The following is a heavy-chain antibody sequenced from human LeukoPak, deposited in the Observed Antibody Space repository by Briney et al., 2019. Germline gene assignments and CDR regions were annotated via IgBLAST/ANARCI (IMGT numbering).Heavy chain of an antibody. J-gene: IGHJ6*02. V-gene: IGHV1-69*13. CDR1: GGTFSSYA. Sequence: GASVKVSCKASGGTFSSYAISWVRQAPGQGLEWMGGIIPIFGTANYAQKFQGRVTITADESTSTAYMELSSLRSEDTAVDYCERKKIVVATDRTKMGSGSYYGMAVWGHGPRSPSP. D-gene: IGHD2-15*01. CDR2: IIPIFGTA. CDR3: ERKKIVVATDRTKMGSGSYYGMAV.